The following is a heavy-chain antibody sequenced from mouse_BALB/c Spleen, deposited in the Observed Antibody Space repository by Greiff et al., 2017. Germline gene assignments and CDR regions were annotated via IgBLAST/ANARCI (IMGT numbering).Heavy chain of an antibody. Sequence: VQLQQSGAELVRSGASVKLSCTASGFNIKDYYMHWVKQRPEQGLEWIGWIDPENGDTEYAPKFQGKATMTADTSSNTAYLQLSSLTSEDTAVYYCNAYGSSQYYFDYWGQGTTLTVSS. J-gene: IGHJ2*01. D-gene: IGHD1-1*01. CDR1: GFNIKDYY. CDR2: IDPENGDT. CDR3: NAYGSSQYYFDY. V-gene: IGHV14-4*02.